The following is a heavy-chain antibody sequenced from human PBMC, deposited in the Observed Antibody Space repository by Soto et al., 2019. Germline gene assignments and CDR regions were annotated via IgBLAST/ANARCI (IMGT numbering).Heavy chain of an antibody. V-gene: IGHV1-3*01. CDR2: INAGNGNT. J-gene: IGHJ4*02. D-gene: IGHD5-18*01. CDR3: ARDLGYSYGYN. CDR1: EYTFTSYA. Sequence: QVQLEQSGAEVKKPGASVKVSFKASEYTFTSYAMHWVRQAPGQRLEWMGWINAGNGNTKYSQKFQGRVTITRDTSASTAYMELSSLRAEDTAVYYCARDLGYSYGYNWGQGTLVTVSS.